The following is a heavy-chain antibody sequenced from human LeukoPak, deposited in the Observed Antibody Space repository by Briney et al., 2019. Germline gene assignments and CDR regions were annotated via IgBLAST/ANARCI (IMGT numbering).Heavy chain of an antibody. CDR3: ARGGDTAMVPYFDY. CDR1: GGSISSGGYY. CDR2: IYYSGST. J-gene: IGHJ4*02. V-gene: IGHV4-31*03. D-gene: IGHD5-18*01. Sequence: SETLSLTCTVSGGSISSGGYYWSWIRQHPGKGLEWIGYIYYSGSTYYNPSLKSRVTISVDTSKNQFSLKLGSVTAADTAVYYCARGGDTAMVPYFDYWGQGTLVTVSS.